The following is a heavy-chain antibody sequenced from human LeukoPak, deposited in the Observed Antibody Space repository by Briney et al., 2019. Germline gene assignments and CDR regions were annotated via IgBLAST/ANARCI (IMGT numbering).Heavy chain of an antibody. CDR1: GGSFSGYY. V-gene: IGHV4-34*01. CDR2: INHSGST. J-gene: IGHJ3*02. CDR3: ARPTYGDYVYGDAFDI. D-gene: IGHD4-17*01. Sequence: SETLSLTCAVYGGSFSGYYWSWIRQPPGKGLEWIREINHSGSTNYNPSLKSRVTISVDTSKNQFSLKLSSVTAADTAVYYCARPTYGDYVYGDAFDIWGQGTMVTVSS.